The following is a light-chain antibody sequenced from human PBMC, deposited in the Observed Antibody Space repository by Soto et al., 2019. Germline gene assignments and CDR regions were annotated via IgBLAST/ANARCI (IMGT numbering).Light chain of an antibody. J-gene: IGKJ1*01. V-gene: IGKV1-5*03. Sequence: DIQMTQSPSTLSGSVGDRVTITCRASQTISSWLVWYQQKPGKAPKLLIYKASTLKSGVPSRFSGRGSGTEIPLTLSRLPPDDFATYFCQTYNCYSGAFGQGAQVELQ. CDR3: QTYNCYSGA. CDR2: KAS. CDR1: QTISSW.